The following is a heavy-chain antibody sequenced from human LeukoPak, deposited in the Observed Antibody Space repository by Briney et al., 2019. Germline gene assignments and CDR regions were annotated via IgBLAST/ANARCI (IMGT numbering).Heavy chain of an antibody. CDR3: TTGGDYGDYLFDY. J-gene: IGHJ4*02. CDR2: IKSKTDGGTT. V-gene: IGHV3-15*01. Sequence: GGSLRLSCAASGFTFSNAWMSWVRQAPGKGLEWVGRIKSKTDGGTTDYAAPVKGRFTISRDDSKNTLYLQMNSLKTEDTAVYYCTTGGDYGDYLFDYWGQGTLVTVSS. CDR1: GFTFSNAW. D-gene: IGHD4-17*01.